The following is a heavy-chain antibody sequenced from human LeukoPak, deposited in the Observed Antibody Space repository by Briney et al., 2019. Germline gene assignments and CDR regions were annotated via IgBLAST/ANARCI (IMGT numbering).Heavy chain of an antibody. CDR1: GFTFSSFD. CDR2: IGTAGDT. D-gene: IGHD3-10*01. J-gene: IGHJ6*02. CDR3: ARAGDGSYVDV. V-gene: IGHV3-13*04. Sequence: GGSLRLSCAASGFTFSSFDMQWVRQATGKGLEWVSAIGTAGDTYYPGSVKGRFTISRENAKNSLYLQMNSLRAGDTAVYYCARAGDGSYVDVWGQGTTVTVSS.